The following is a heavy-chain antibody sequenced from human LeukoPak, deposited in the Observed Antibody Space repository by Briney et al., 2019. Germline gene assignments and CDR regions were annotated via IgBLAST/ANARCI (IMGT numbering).Heavy chain of an antibody. V-gene: IGHV3-7*01. Sequence: PGGSLRLSCAASGFTFSSYWMSWVRQAPGKGLEWVANIKQDGSEKYYVDSVKGRFTISRDNAKNSLYLQMNSLRAEDTAVYYCARALDYGDYGYYYMDVWGKGTTVTVSS. J-gene: IGHJ6*03. CDR1: GFTFSSYW. CDR3: ARALDYGDYGYYYMDV. D-gene: IGHD4-17*01. CDR2: IKQDGSEK.